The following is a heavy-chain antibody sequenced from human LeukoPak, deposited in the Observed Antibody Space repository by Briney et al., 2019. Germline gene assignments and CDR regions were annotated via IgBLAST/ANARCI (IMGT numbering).Heavy chain of an antibody. CDR2: INPSGGST. CDR3: ARERAYCSSTSCRGKSDRFDP. J-gene: IGHJ5*02. D-gene: IGHD2-2*01. V-gene: IGHV1-46*01. CDR1: GYTFSSYY. Sequence: ASVKVSCKASGYTFSSYYMHWVRQAPGQGLEWMGIINPSGGSTSYAQEFQGRVTMTRDTSTSTVYTELSSLRSEDTAVYYCARERAYCSSTSCRGKSDRFDPWGQGTLVTVSS.